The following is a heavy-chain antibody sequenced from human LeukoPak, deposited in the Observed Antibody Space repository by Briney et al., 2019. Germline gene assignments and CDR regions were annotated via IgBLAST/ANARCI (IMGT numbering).Heavy chain of an antibody. Sequence: SETLSLTCAVYGGSFSGYYWSRIRQPPGKGLEWIGEINHSGSTNYNPSPKSRVTISVDTSKNQFSLKLSSVTAADTAVYYCARGGVVPAAIGFYYYYYMDVWGKGTTVTVSS. CDR2: INHSGST. D-gene: IGHD2-2*01. J-gene: IGHJ6*03. V-gene: IGHV4-34*01. CDR3: ARGGVVPAAIGFYYYYYMDV. CDR1: GGSFSGYY.